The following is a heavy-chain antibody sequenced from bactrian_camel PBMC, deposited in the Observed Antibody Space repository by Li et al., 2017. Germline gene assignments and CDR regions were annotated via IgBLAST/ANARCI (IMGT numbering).Heavy chain of an antibody. D-gene: IGHD1*01. V-gene: IGHV3S53*01. CDR1: GYPDRRAC. Sequence: HVQLVESGGGSVEAGGSLRLSCAASGYPDRRACVAWFRQAPGKEREAVVIIDSDGRTSFAESVRGRFTISKDNVKNTLYLQMNSLKPEDTAMYFCAADLVTDEPSLVEREYYYWGQGTQVTVS. J-gene: IGHJ4*01. CDR3: AADLVTDEPSLVEREYYY. CDR2: IDSDGRT.